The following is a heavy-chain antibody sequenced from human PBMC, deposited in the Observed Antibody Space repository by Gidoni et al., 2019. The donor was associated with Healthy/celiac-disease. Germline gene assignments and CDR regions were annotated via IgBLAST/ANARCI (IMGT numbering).Heavy chain of an antibody. V-gene: IGHV4-39*01. Sequence: QLQLQESGPGLVKPSETLSLTCTVSGGSISSSSYYWGWIRQHPGKGLEWIGSIYYSGSTYYNPSLKSRVTISVDTSKNQFSLKLSSVTAADTAVYYCASRSGTSDYWGQGTLVTVSS. CDR1: GGSISSSSYY. J-gene: IGHJ4*02. CDR3: ASRSGTSDY. D-gene: IGHD1-1*01. CDR2: IYYSGST.